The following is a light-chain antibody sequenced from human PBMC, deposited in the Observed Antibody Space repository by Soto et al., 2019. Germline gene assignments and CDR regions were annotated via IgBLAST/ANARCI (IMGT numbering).Light chain of an antibody. CDR2: GGS. CDR3: QQYNDWPPYT. CDR1: QSVPGSK. V-gene: IGKV3D-15*01. J-gene: IGKJ2*01. Sequence: EIVLTQSPGPLSLSPGNRATLSCRASQSVPGSKLVWYQQRPGQAPRLLIYGGSSRATDIPARFSGSGSGTEFTLTISSLQSEDFAVYYCQQYNDWPPYTFGQGTKLEIK.